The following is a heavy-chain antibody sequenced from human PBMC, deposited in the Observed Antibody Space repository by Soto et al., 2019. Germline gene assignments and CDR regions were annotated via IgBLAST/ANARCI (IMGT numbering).Heavy chain of an antibody. D-gene: IGHD6-13*01. CDR3: ARIGDVVAAAALDY. CDR2: IYYSGST. CDR1: GGSIRSGGYY. V-gene: IGHV4-31*03. J-gene: IGHJ4*02. Sequence: QVQLQESGPGLVKPSQTLSLTCTVSGGSIRSGGYYWSWIRQHPGKGLEWIGYIYYSGSTYYNPSLKDRVTISVDTSKNQYSLKLSSVTAADTAVYYCARIGDVVAAAALDYWGQGTLVTVSS.